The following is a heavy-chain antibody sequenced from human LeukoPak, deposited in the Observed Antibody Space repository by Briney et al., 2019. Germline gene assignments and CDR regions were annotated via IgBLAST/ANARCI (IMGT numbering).Heavy chain of an antibody. CDR1: GGTFSSYA. D-gene: IGHD6-13*01. V-gene: IGHV1-69*05. CDR3: ARGSRYSSSFDP. CDR2: IIPIFGTA. Sequence: GSSVKVSCKASGGTFSSYAISWVRQAPGQGLEWMGGIIPIFGTADYAQKLQGRVTMTTDTSTSTAYMELRSLRSDDTAVYYCARGSRYSSSFDPWGQGTLVTVSS. J-gene: IGHJ5*02.